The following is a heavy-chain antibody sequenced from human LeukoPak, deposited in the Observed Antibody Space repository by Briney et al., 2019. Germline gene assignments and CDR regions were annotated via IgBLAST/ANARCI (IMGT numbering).Heavy chain of an antibody. V-gene: IGHV3-74*01. J-gene: IGHJ5*02. CDR2: INSDGSST. CDR3: ARTGGGPRGYYGSGSYYGWFDP. CDR1: GFTFSSYS. Sequence: GGSLRLSCAASGFTFSSYSMHWVRQAPGKGLVWVSRINSDGSSTSYADSVKGRFTISRDNAKNTLYLQMNSLRAEDTAVYYCARTGGGPRGYYGSGSYYGWFDPWGQGTLVTVSS. D-gene: IGHD3-10*01.